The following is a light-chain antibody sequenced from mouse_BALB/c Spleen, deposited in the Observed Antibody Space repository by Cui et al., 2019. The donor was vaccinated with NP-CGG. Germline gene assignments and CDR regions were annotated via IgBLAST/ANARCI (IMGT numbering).Light chain of an antibody. V-gene: IGLV1*01. J-gene: IGLJ1*01. CDR2: GTN. CDR3: ALWYSNHWV. CDR1: TGAVTTSNY. Sequence: QDVVTQEPVLPTSPGETVTLTCRSSTGAVTTSNYANWVQEKPDHLFTGLIGGTNNRAPGVPARFSGSLIGDKAALTITGAQTEDEAIYFCALWYSNHWVFGGGTKLTVL.